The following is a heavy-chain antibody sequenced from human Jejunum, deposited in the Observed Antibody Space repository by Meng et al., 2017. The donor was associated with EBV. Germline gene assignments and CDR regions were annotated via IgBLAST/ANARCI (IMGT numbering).Heavy chain of an antibody. Sequence: VRWWGVGGGFVQPGGSLSTSSAASGFTFSDHYMDWFRQAPGKGLEWLCLIRNKPRGYTAEYAASVKGRFTISRDDSRNSLYLQMNSLKTEDTAVYYCADLGTSPLGPRGQGILVTVSS. V-gene: IGHV3-72*01. D-gene: IGHD3-16*01. CDR1: GFTFSDHY. CDR3: ADLGTSPLGP. J-gene: IGHJ5*02. CDR2: IRNKPRGYTA.